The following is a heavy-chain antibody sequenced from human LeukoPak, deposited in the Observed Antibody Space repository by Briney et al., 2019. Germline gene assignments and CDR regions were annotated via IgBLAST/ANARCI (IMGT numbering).Heavy chain of an antibody. Sequence: ASVKVSCKASGYTFTSYDINWVRQATGQGLEWMGWMNPNSGNTGYAQKFQGRVTITRNPSISTAYMELSSLRSEDTAVYYCARGKDSSSPSFDYWGQGTLVTVSS. CDR2: MNPNSGNT. CDR3: ARGKDSSSPSFDY. CDR1: GYTFTSYD. V-gene: IGHV1-8*03. D-gene: IGHD6-6*01. J-gene: IGHJ4*02.